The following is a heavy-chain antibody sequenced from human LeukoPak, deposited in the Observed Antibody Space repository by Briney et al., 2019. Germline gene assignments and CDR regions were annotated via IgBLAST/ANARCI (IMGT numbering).Heavy chain of an antibody. V-gene: IGHV4-39*07. D-gene: IGHD4-23*01. CDR3: ARGGLYGGNPRAFDY. CDR2: INHSGST. CDR1: GGSISSSSYY. Sequence: PSETLSLTCTVSGGSISSSSYYWGWIRQPPGKGLEWIGEINHSGSTNYNPSLKSRVTISVDTSKNQFSLKLSSVTAADTAVYYCARGGLYGGNPRAFDYWGQGTLVTVSS. J-gene: IGHJ4*02.